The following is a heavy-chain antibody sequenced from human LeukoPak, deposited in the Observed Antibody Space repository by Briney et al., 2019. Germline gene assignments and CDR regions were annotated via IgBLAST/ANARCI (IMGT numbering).Heavy chain of an antibody. CDR2: IRDSGSST. J-gene: IGHJ4*02. V-gene: IGHV3-23*01. CDR3: AKYGPQDSGSSHFDY. Sequence: GGSLRLSCAASGFTFSSYAMSWVRQAPGKGLEWDSAIRDSGSSTHYAGSVKGRFTTSRDNSKNTLFLQMNSLRAEDTAIYYCAKYGPQDSGSSHFDYWGQGALVTVSS. CDR1: GFTFSSYA. D-gene: IGHD1-26*01.